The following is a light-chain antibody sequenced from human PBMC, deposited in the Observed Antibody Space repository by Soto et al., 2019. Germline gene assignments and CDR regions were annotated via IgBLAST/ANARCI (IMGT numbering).Light chain of an antibody. CDR1: QGISSY. V-gene: IGKV1-9*01. CDR2: AAS. Sequence: IQLTQSPSSLSASVGDRVTVTCRASQGISSYLAWYQKQPRKAPKLLIYAASTFQRGVSSRFSGSGSGTDFTLPISSLQPEDFATYFCQQLNSYPPTFGRGTKLEIK. CDR3: QQLNSYPPT. J-gene: IGKJ2*01.